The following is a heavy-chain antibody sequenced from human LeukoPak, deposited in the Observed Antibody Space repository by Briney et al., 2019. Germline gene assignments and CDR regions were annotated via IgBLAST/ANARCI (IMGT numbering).Heavy chain of an antibody. CDR3: ARGMDSTWYWFDP. V-gene: IGHV4-59*01. CDR1: GDSISSYY. Sequence: SETLSLTCSVSGDSISSYYWTWIRHSPGEGLECIGHINYSGSANYNPSLWSRFTNSVDTSKNQFSLNLSSVTAADTAVYYCARGMDSTWYWFDPWGQGTLVTVSS. D-gene: IGHD6-13*01. J-gene: IGHJ5*02. CDR2: INYSGSA.